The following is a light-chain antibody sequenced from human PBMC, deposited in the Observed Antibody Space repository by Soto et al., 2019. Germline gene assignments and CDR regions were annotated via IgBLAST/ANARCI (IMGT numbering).Light chain of an antibody. CDR2: GVS. CDR1: QSVNIN. J-gene: IGKJ5*01. V-gene: IGKV3-15*01. Sequence: EVVLTQSPTTLSVSPGEGATLSCRASQSVNINLAWYQQKPGQAPRLLIYGVSTRATGVPGRFSGSGSCTEFTLTISTLQSEDFAVYYCQQYNNWPITFGQGTRLEI. CDR3: QQYNNWPIT.